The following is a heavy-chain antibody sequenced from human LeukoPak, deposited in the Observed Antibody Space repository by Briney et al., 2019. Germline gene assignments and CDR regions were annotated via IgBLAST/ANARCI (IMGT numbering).Heavy chain of an antibody. CDR1: GLTFSSYS. CDR2: ISSSSSEI. J-gene: IGHJ4*02. CDR3: ARDPEDHWGRTYYYDSSGRDTDY. Sequence: PGGSLRLSCAASGLTFSSYSMNWGRQAPGKGLEWVLSISSSSSEIYYANSVKGRFTISRDNAKNSLYLQMNSMRAEDTAVYYCARDPEDHWGRTYYYDSSGRDTDYWGQGTLVTVSS. D-gene: IGHD3-22*01. V-gene: IGHV3-21*01.